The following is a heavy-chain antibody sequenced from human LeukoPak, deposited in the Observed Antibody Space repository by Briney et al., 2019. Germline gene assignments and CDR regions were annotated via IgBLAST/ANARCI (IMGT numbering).Heavy chain of an antibody. CDR1: GLTFSNYA. V-gene: IGHV3-23*01. CDR3: AGRIAVPGTLEY. J-gene: IGHJ4*02. D-gene: IGHD6-19*01. Sequence: GGSLRLSCAAPGLTFSNYAMSWVRQTPEKGLEWVSVISGGGGATFYSDSVKGRFTISRDNSKNTVYLQMNSLRAEDTAAYYCAGRIAVPGTLEYWGQGTLVTVSS. CDR2: ISGGGGAT.